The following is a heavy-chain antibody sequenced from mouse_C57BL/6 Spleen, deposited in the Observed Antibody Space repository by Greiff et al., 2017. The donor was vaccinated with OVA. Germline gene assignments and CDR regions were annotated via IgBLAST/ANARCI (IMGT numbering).Heavy chain of an antibody. V-gene: IGHV1-55*01. J-gene: IGHJ2*01. CDR2: IYPGSGST. CDR1: GYTFTSYW. CDR3: ERSRGSLFDS. Sequence: QVQLKQPGAELVKPGASVKMSCKASGYTFTSYWITWVKQRPGQGLEWIGDIYPGSGSTNYNEKFKSKATLTVDTSSSTAYMQLSSLTSEDSAVYYCERSRGSLFDSWGQGTTLTVSS.